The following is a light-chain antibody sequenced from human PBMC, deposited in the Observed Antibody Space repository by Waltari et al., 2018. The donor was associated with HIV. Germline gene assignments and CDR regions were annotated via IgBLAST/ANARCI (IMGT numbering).Light chain of an antibody. CDR3: QKYDGAPWT. CDR1: QGISTY. J-gene: IGKJ1*01. V-gene: IGKV1-27*01. Sequence: DIQMTQSPSSLSASVGARVTITCRATQGISTYLAWFQQKPGKLPKLLIYAASTLQSGVPPRFSGSGSGTDFTLTISSLQPDDVATYYCQKYDGAPWTFGQGTKVEIK. CDR2: AAS.